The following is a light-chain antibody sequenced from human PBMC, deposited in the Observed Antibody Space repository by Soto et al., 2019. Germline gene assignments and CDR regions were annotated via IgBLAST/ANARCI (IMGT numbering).Light chain of an antibody. V-gene: IGLV2-14*03. CDR1: SSDVGGYNY. CDR2: DVS. CDR3: SSYTSSATLV. Sequence: QSALTQPASVSGSPGQSITISCTGTSSDVGGYNYVSWYQQHPGKAPKLMIYDVSNRPSGVSNRFSGSKSGTTASLTISGLQAEDEYDYYCSSYTSSATLVFGGGTKLTVL. J-gene: IGLJ2*01.